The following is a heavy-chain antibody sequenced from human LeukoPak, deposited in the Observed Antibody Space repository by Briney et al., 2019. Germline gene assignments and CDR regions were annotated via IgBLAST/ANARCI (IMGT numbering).Heavy chain of an antibody. V-gene: IGHV3-53*01. CDR1: GFTVSSNS. CDR3: AGDNIENGDLDFLDS. D-gene: IGHD2-21*02. Sequence: GGSLRLSCTVSGFTVSSNSMSWVRQAPGKGLEWVSFIYSDNTHYSDSVKGRFTISRDNAKNLLYLQMNSLRVEDTAVYYCAGDNIENGDLDFLDSWGQGTLVTVSS. J-gene: IGHJ4*02. CDR2: IYSDNT.